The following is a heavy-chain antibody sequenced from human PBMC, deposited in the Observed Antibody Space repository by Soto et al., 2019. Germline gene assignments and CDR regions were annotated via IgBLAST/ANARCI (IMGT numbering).Heavy chain of an antibody. V-gene: IGHV3-30-3*01. D-gene: IGHD3-22*01. CDR3: ARDRNHPPIYFYDSSGYRRYYYTGMDV. Sequence: GESLKISCAASGFTFSSYALHWVRQAPGKGLEWVAVISYDGANKYYADSVKGRFTFSRDNSKNTLYLQMNSLRAEDTAVYYCARDRNHPPIYFYDSSGYRRYYYTGMDVWGQGTTVTVSS. CDR1: GFTFSSYA. CDR2: ISYDGANK. J-gene: IGHJ6*02.